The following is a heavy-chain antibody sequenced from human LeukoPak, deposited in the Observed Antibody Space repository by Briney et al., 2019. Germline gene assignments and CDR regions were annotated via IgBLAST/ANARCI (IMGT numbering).Heavy chain of an antibody. D-gene: IGHD1-26*01. CDR1: GGTFSSYA. V-gene: IGHV1-69*04. Sequence: SVKVSCKASGGTFSSYAISWVRQAPGQGLEWMGRIIPILGIANYAQKFQGRVTITADKSTSTAYMELSSPRSEDTAVYYCARRVGPYPGGMAMSDWGQGTLVTVSS. J-gene: IGHJ4*02. CDR3: ARRVGPYPGGMAMSD. CDR2: IIPILGIA.